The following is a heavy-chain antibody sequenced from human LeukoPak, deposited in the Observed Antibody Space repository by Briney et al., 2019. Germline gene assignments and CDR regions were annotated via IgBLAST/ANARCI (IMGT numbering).Heavy chain of an antibody. Sequence: ASVTVSCKASGYTFTGYYMHWVRQAPGQGLEWMGWINPNSGGTNYAQKFQGRVTMTRDTSISTAYMELSRLRSDDTAVYYCAREGILTGYPNWFDPWGQGTLVTVSS. CDR1: GYTFTGYY. D-gene: IGHD3-9*01. V-gene: IGHV1-2*02. CDR2: INPNSGGT. CDR3: AREGILTGYPNWFDP. J-gene: IGHJ5*02.